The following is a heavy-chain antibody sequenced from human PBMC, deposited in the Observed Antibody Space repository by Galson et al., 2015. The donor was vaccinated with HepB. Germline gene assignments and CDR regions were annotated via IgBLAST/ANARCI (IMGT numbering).Heavy chain of an antibody. CDR2: TYYRSQWYH. J-gene: IGHJ4*02. CDR1: GDSVSSDSSA. V-gene: IGHV6-1*01. CDR3: ARDGYLGLVYYFDY. D-gene: IGHD6-25*01. Sequence: CAISGDSVSSDSSAWNWIRQSPSRGLEWLGRTYYRSQWYHDYLGSLQSRITINAETSTNQFFLQLDSVTPEDTAVYYCARDGYLGLVYYFDYWGPGILVTVS.